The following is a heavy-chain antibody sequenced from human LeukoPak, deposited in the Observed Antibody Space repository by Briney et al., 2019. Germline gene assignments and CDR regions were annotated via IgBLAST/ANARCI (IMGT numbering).Heavy chain of an antibody. D-gene: IGHD2-2*01. CDR1: GGSISGSNYY. CDR3: ARLSRSVDY. J-gene: IGHJ4*02. Sequence: SETLSLTCIVSGGSISGSNYYWGWIRQPPGKGLEWIGSIYYSGSTYYNPSLKSRVTITVDTSKNQFSLKLTSVTAADTAVYYCARLSRSVDYWGQGTLVTVSS. V-gene: IGHV4-39*01. CDR2: IYYSGST.